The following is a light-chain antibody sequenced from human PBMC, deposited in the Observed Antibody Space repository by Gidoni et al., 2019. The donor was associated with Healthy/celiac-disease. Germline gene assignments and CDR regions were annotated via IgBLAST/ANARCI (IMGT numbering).Light chain of an antibody. CDR2: AAS. V-gene: IGKV1-39*01. J-gene: IGKJ1*01. Sequence: DIPMTQSPSSLSASVGDRFTITCRASQSISSYLNWYQQKPGKAPKLLIYAASSLQSGVPSRFSGSGSGTDFTLNISSLQPEDVATYYCQQSYSTPRTFGQGTKVEIK. CDR1: QSISSY. CDR3: QQSYSTPRT.